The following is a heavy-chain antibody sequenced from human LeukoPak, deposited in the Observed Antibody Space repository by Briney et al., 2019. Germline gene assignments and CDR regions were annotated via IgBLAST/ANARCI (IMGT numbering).Heavy chain of an antibody. V-gene: IGHV3-23*01. Sequence: AGGSLRLSCAASGFTLSSCAMSWVREAPGKGVEWVSAISGSGASTYYADSVKGRFTISRDNSKNTLYLQMNSLRAEDTAVYYCARNKWELLYYYGMDVWGQGTTVTVSS. CDR3: ARNKWELLYYYGMDV. D-gene: IGHD1-26*01. CDR1: GFTLSSCA. CDR2: ISGSGAST. J-gene: IGHJ6*02.